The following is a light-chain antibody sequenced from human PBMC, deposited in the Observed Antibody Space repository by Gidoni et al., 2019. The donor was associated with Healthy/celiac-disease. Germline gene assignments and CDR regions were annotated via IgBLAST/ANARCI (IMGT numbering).Light chain of an antibody. Sequence: QSALTQPASVPGSPGPSITISCTGTSSDVGGYNYVSWYQQHPGKAPKLMIYEVSNWPSGVSNRFSGSKSGNTASLTISGLQAEDEADYYCSSYTSSSTLVFGTGTKVTVL. J-gene: IGLJ1*01. CDR1: SSDVGGYNY. V-gene: IGLV2-14*01. CDR2: EVS. CDR3: SSYTSSSTLV.